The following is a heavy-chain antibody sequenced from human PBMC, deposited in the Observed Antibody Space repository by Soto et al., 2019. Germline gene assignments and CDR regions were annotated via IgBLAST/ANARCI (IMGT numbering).Heavy chain of an antibody. CDR2: INESGST. J-gene: IGHJ4*02. Sequence: QVQLQQWGAGLVKPSETLSLSCAVYGQSFSGHSWAWIRQPPGKGLEWMGEINESGSTYYNPSLKSRVTISTDTSRNQFSLKLSSVRAGDTAAYFCARGSGIVALPGELEDVKYDYWGQGTLVNVSS. D-gene: IGHD1-1*01. CDR1: GQSFSGHS. V-gene: IGHV4-34*01. CDR3: ARGSGIVALPGELEDVKYDY.